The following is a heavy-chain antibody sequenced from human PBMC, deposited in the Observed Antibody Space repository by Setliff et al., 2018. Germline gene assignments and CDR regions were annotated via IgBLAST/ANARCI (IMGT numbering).Heavy chain of an antibody. CDR2: ISATGSNT. D-gene: IGHD1-1*01. V-gene: IGHV3-23*01. J-gene: IGHJ5*02. Sequence: HPGGSLRLSCATSGFTVSSSDMSWVRQAPGRGLEWVSGISATGSNTYYADSVKGRFTISRDNSENTLLLQISSRRADDTAVYYCAKGSTGIYDPRGQGILVTVSS. CDR3: AKGSTGIYDP. CDR1: GFTVSSSD.